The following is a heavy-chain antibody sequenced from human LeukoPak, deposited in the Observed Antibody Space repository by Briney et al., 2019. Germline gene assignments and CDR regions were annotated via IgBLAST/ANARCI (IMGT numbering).Heavy chain of an antibody. J-gene: IGHJ4*02. CDR2: FEPEDGET. CDR1: GYTLTELS. D-gene: IGHD1-26*01. CDR3: ATAQEVVGATTGFDY. Sequence: GASVKVSCKVSGYTLTELSMHWVRQAPGKGLEWMGGFEPEDGETIYAQKFQGRVTMTEDTSTDTAYMELSSLRSEDTAVYYCATAQEVVGATTGFDYWGQGTLVTVSS. V-gene: IGHV1-24*01.